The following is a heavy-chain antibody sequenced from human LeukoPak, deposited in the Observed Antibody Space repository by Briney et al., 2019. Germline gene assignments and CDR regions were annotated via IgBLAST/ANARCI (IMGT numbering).Heavy chain of an antibody. CDR3: ARVKQNYFDY. CDR1: GGSISTYY. Sequence: SETLSLTCTVSGGSISTYYWSWIRQPPGRGLEWIGYIYYSGSTNYNPSLKSRVTISVDTSKNQFSLKLSSVTAADTAVYYCARVKQNYFDYWGQGTLVTVSS. J-gene: IGHJ4*02. CDR2: IYYSGST. V-gene: IGHV4-59*01.